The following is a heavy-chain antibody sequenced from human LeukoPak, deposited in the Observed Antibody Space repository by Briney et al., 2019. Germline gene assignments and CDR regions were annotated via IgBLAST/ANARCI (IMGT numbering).Heavy chain of an antibody. Sequence: PGGSLRLSCAASGFTISSYAMSWVRQAPGKGLEWVSAISGSGGSTYYADTVKGRFTISRDNSKNTLYLQMNSLRAEDTAVYYCAKAYDSSGYMWLYWGQGTLVTVSS. V-gene: IGHV3-23*01. D-gene: IGHD3-22*01. CDR3: AKAYDSSGYMWLY. CDR1: GFTISSYA. J-gene: IGHJ4*02. CDR2: ISGSGGST.